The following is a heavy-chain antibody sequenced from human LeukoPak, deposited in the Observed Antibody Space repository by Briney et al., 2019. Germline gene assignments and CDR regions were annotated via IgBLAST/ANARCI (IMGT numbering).Heavy chain of an antibody. D-gene: IGHD1-26*01. V-gene: IGHV4-59*08. CDR3: ARHGASGSYLYYFDY. J-gene: IGHJ4*02. CDR2: IYYSGST. CDR1: GGSISSYY. Sequence: KPSETLSLTCTVSGGSISSYYWSWIRQTPGKGLEWTGYIYYSGSTNYNPSLKSRVTISVDTSKNQFSLKLSSVTAADTAVYFCARHGASGSYLYYFDYWGQGTLVTVSS.